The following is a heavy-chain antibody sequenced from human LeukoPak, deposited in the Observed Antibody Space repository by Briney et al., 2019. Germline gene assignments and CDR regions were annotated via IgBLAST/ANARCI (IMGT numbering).Heavy chain of an antibody. CDR2: IKQDGSEK. D-gene: IGHD6-13*01. CDR1: GFTFSSYW. CDR3: ARHGRDSSSWYYYYYYMDV. J-gene: IGHJ6*03. V-gene: IGHV3-7*03. Sequence: GGSLRLSCAASGFTFSSYWMSWVRQAPGKGLEWVANIKQDGSEKYYVDSVKGRFTISRDNAKNSLYLQMNSLRAEDTALYYCARHGRDSSSWYYYYYYMDVWGKGTTVTVSS.